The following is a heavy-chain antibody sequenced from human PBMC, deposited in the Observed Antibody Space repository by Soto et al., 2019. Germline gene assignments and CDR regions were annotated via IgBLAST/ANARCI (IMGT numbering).Heavy chain of an antibody. J-gene: IGHJ4*02. Sequence: EMQLLESGGGLVQPGGSLRLFGAASGFTFTNYAMTWVRQAPGKGLEWVSTITPTGATFYGDTVKGRFTISRDNSRSTVFLQMNSLRAEDTAMYYCARTDKFNSQSSGWANRFDYWGQGTLVTVSS. CDR1: GFTFTNYA. V-gene: IGHV3-23*01. CDR2: ITPTGAT. CDR3: ARTDKFNSQSSGWANRFDY. D-gene: IGHD6-19*01.